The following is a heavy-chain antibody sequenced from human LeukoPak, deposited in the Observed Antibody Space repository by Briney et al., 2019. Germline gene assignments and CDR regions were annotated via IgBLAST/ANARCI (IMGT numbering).Heavy chain of an antibody. J-gene: IGHJ4*02. CDR3: AKSGGGWTFDY. CDR1: GFTFSSYG. CDR2: ISAGGNT. V-gene: IGHV3-23*01. D-gene: IGHD2-15*01. Sequence: GGSLRLSCAASGFTFSSYGMSWVRQAPGKGLKWVSSISAGGNTYYADSVKGRFTISRDNSKNTLYLQMNSLRAEDTALYYCAKSGGGWTFDYWGQGTLVTVSS.